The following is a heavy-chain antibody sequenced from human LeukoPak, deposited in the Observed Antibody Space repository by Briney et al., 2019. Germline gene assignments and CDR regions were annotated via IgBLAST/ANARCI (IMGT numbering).Heavy chain of an antibody. CDR2: IYYSGST. Sequence: SQTLSLTCTVSGGSISSGGHYWSWIRQHPGKGLEWIGYIYYSGSTYYNPSLKSRVTISVDTSKNQFSLKLSSVTAADTAVYYCARVSRDGYNKYYFDYWGQGTLVTVSS. V-gene: IGHV4-31*03. CDR3: ARVSRDGYNKYYFDY. CDR1: GGSISSGGHY. J-gene: IGHJ4*02. D-gene: IGHD5-24*01.